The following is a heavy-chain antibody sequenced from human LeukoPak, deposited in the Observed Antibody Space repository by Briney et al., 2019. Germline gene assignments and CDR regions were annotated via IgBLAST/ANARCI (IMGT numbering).Heavy chain of an antibody. J-gene: IGHJ5*02. Sequence: ASVKVSCKASGYTFTSYAMLWVRQAPGQRLEWKGWINAGNGNTKYSQKFQGRVTITRDTSASTAYMELSSLRSEDTAVYYCARALLRFLEWSNWFDPWGQGTLVTVSS. CDR2: INAGNGNT. V-gene: IGHV1-3*01. CDR1: GYTFTSYA. D-gene: IGHD3-3*01. CDR3: ARALLRFLEWSNWFDP.